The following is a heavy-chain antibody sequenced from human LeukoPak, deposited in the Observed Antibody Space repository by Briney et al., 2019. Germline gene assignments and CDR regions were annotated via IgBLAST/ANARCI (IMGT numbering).Heavy chain of an antibody. V-gene: IGHV1-24*01. D-gene: IGHD4-23*01. CDR2: FDPEDGET. Sequence: GASVKVSCKVSGYTLTELSMHWVRQAPGKGLEWMGGFDPEDGETIYAQKFQGRVTMTEDTSTDTAYMELSSLRSEDTAVYYCARAFRYYGGKMGYYYYGMDVWGQGTTVTVSS. CDR3: ARAFRYYGGKMGYYYYGMDV. CDR1: GYTLTELS. J-gene: IGHJ6*02.